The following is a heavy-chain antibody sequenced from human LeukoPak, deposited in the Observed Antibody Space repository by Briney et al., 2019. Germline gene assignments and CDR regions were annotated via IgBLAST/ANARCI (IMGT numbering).Heavy chain of an antibody. V-gene: IGHV3-48*03. J-gene: IGHJ4*02. CDR2: ISSGGTTL. D-gene: IGHD6-19*01. Sequence: GGSLRLSCAASGFTFSSYEMNWVRQAPGKGLEWVSYISSGGTTLYYVDSVKGRFTISRDNVKNSLYLQMNSLSAEDTGVYYCARVKGSGWYEVDYWGQGTLVTVSS. CDR3: ARVKGSGWYEVDY. CDR1: GFTFSSYE.